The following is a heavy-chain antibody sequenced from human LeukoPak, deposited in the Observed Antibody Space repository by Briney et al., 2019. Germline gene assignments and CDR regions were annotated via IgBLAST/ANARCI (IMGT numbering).Heavy chain of an antibody. Sequence: GESLRLSCAASGFSFSSFGMLWVRQASGKGLEWVAYIHSDVTRKHYADSVKGRFTISRDNSKNTLNLQMSSLRTVDTAVYYCGYFGSGSSYTPDSWGQGTLVTVSS. D-gene: IGHD3-10*01. V-gene: IGHV3-30*02. CDR2: IHSDVTRK. CDR3: GYFGSGSSYTPDS. J-gene: IGHJ5*01. CDR1: GFSFSSFG.